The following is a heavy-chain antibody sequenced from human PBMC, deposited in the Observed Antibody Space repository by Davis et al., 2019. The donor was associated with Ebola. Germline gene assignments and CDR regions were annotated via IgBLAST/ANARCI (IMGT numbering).Heavy chain of an antibody. V-gene: IGHV3-9*01. D-gene: IGHD4-17*01. CDR3: AKAAVTRHFDY. CDR2: ISWNSGSI. CDR1: GFTFSDSA. Sequence: GGSLRLSCAASGFTFSDSAMHWVRQAPGKGLEWVSGISWNSGSIGYADSVKGRFTISRDNAKNSLYLQMNSLRAEDTALYYCAKAAVTRHFDYWGQGTLVTVSS. J-gene: IGHJ4*02.